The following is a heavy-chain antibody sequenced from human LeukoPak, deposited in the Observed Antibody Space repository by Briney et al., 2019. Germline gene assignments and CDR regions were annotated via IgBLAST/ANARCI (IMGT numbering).Heavy chain of an antibody. D-gene: IGHD2-2*01. Sequence: PGGSLRLSCAASGFTFSSYAMSWVRRAPGKGLEWVSAISGSGGSTYYADSVKGRFTISRDNSKNTLYLQMNSLRAEDTAVYYCAKDLRRCSSTSCYGPHWGQGTLVTVSS. CDR2: ISGSGGST. CDR3: AKDLRRCSSTSCYGPH. V-gene: IGHV3-23*01. CDR1: GFTFSSYA. J-gene: IGHJ4*02.